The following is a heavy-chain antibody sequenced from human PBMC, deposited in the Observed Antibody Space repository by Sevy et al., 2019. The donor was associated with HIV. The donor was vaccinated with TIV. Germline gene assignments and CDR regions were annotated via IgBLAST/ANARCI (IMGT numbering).Heavy chain of an antibody. CDR1: GVSVTSDTYY. J-gene: IGHJ4*02. V-gene: IGHV4-61*01. Sequence: SETLSLTCAVSGVSVTSDTYYWSWIRQPPGKGLEWIGYVYHTGSTNYRPSFKSRVTISIDTSKNQFSLRLFSVAAADTAMYYRAREPYFFDKGGYFWDYWGQGILVTVSS. CDR2: VYHTGST. D-gene: IGHD3-22*01. CDR3: AREPYFFDKGGYFWDY.